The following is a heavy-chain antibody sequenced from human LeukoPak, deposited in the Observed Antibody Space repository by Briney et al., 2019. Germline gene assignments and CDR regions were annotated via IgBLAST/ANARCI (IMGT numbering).Heavy chain of an antibody. CDR1: GASISAYY. J-gene: IGHJ5*01. CDR3: ARDYPWFDS. CDR2: VHSSGTT. D-gene: IGHD3-16*02. Sequence: SETLSLTCTVSGASISAYYWSWIRQSPGKELTWIGFVHSSGTTKYNPSLNGRVTISVDTSKNQLSLRLNSVTPADTAVYFCARDYPWFDSWGQGTLVTVSS. V-gene: IGHV4-59*01.